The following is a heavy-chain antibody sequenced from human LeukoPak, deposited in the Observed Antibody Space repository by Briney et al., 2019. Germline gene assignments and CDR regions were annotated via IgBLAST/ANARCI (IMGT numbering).Heavy chain of an antibody. CDR3: ALVPETSLDY. J-gene: IGHJ4*02. V-gene: IGHV5-51*01. Sequence: GESLKTSCKGSGYTFTSYWIGWVRQMPGKGLEWMGIIYPGDSDTRYSPSFQGHVSISADKSISTAYLQWSSLKASDTAMHYCALVPETSLDYWGQGTLVTVSS. CDR1: GYTFTSYW. CDR2: IYPGDSDT. D-gene: IGHD6-6*01.